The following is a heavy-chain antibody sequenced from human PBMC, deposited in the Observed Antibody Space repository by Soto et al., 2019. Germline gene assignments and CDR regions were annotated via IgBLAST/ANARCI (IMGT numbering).Heavy chain of an antibody. CDR2: ISVYNGNT. V-gene: IGHV1-18*01. D-gene: IGHD3-22*01. Sequence: ASVKVSCKASGYTFTSYGISWVRQAPGQGLEWMGWISVYNGNTKYAQKLQDRVTMTTDTSTSTAYMELSSLRSEDTAVYYCVRSAYRVYYYDSSGSVDYWGQGTLVTVSS. CDR1: GYTFTSYG. CDR3: VRSAYRVYYYDSSGSVDY. J-gene: IGHJ4*02.